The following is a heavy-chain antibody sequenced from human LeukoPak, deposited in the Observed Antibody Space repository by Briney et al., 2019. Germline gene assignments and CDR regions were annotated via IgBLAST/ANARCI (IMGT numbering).Heavy chain of an antibody. CDR3: TRAPPYCGGDCYSFDY. V-gene: IGHV3-49*04. J-gene: IGHJ4*02. CDR1: GFTVSSNY. D-gene: IGHD2-21*01. CDR2: IRSKAYGGTT. Sequence: GGSLRLSCAASGFTVSSNYMSWVRQAPGKGLEWVGFIRSKAYGGTTEYAASVKGRFTISRDDSKSIAYLQMNSLKTEDTAVYYCTRAPPYCGGDCYSFDYWGQGTLVTVSS.